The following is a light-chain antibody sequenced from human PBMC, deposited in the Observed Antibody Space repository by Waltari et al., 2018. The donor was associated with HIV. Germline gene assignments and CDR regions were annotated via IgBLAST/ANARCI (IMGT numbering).Light chain of an antibody. CDR3: SSYTSSSTRL. CDR1: SSDVGGYNY. V-gene: IGLV2-14*03. Sequence: QSALTQPASVSGSPGRSITISCTGTSSDVGGYNYVSWYQQHPGKAPKLMIYDVSNRPSGVSNRFSGSKSGNTASLTISGLQAEDEADYYCSSYTSSSTRLFGGGTKLTVL. CDR2: DVS. J-gene: IGLJ2*01.